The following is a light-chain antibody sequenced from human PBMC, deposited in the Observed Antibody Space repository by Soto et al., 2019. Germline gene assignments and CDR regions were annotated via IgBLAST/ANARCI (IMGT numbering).Light chain of an antibody. CDR3: QQYDTSSLT. CDR1: QSVSSSY. CDR2: GAS. V-gene: IGKV3-20*01. Sequence: EIVVTQSPGTLSLSPGERATLSCRASQSVSSSYLDWYQQKPGQAPRLLIYGASNRATGIPDRFSGSGSGTDFTLTISRLEPEDFAVYYCQQYDTSSLTFGGGTKVEIK. J-gene: IGKJ4*01.